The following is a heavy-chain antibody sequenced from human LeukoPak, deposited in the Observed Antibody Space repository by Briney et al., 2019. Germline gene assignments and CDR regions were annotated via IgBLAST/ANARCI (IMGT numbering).Heavy chain of an antibody. V-gene: IGHV3-21*01. CDR3: ARDKEWLVRFDY. Sequence: RGSLRLSCAASGFTFSSYSMNWVRQAPGKGLEWVSSISSSSSYIYYADSVKGRFTISRDNAKNSLYLQMNSLRAEDTAVYYCARDKEWLVRFDYWGQGTLVTVSS. J-gene: IGHJ4*02. D-gene: IGHD6-19*01. CDR2: ISSSSSYI. CDR1: GFTFSSYS.